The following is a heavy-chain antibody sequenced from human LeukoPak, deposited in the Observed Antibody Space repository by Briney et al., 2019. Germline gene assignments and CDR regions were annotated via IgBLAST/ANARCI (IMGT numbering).Heavy chain of an antibody. CDR2: IKCRTCDGTT. CDR3: AARYNWNDLAY. V-gene: IGHV3-15*01. D-gene: IGHD1-1*01. Sequence: VGSLTLSCAASGFTFTNAWLSWVRQAPGKGLEWLGRIKCRTCDGTTDYAAPVEGRFTISRDDSKNTLYLQMNSLKTEDRAVYYCAARYNWNDLAYWGQGTLVTVSS. CDR1: GFTFTNAW. J-gene: IGHJ4*02.